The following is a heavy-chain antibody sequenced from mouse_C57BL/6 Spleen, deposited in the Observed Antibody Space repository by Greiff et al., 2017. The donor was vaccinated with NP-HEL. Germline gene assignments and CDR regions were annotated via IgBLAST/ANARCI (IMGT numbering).Heavy chain of an antibody. CDR2: IDPENGDT. CDR1: GFNIKDDY. CDR3: TKTAHYFDY. J-gene: IGHJ2*01. Sequence: EVQVVESGAELVRPGASVKLSCTASGFNIKDDYMHWVKQRPEQGLEWIGWIDPENGDTEYASKFQGKATITADTSSNTAYLQLSSLTSEDTAVYYCTKTAHYFDYWGQGTTLTVSS. D-gene: IGHD1-2*01. V-gene: IGHV14-4*01.